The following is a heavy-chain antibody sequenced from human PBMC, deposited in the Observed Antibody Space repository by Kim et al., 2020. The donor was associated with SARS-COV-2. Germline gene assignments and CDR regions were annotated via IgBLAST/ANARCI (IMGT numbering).Heavy chain of an antibody. Sequence: ESLKISCKGSGYSFTNYWIGWVRQMPGKGLEWMGIIYPGDTDTRYSPSFQGQVTISADKTISTAYLQWSSLKATDTAMYYCARRLDRLSFDNYFDYWGQGTLVTVSS. CDR2: IYPGDTDT. D-gene: IGHD3-16*02. CDR1: GYSFTNYW. V-gene: IGHV5-51*01. J-gene: IGHJ4*02. CDR3: ARRLDRLSFDNYFDY.